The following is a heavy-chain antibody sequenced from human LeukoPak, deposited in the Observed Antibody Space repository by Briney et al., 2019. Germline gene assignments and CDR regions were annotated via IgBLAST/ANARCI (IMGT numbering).Heavy chain of an antibody. V-gene: IGHV3-23*01. Sequence: GGSLRLSCAASGFTFSSYAMSWVRQAPGKGLEWVSAISGSGGSTYYADSVKGRFTISRDNPKNTLYLQMNSLRAEDTAVYYCARGERNYYDSSGYLVYWGQGTLVTVSS. CDR1: GFTFSSYA. CDR3: ARGERNYYDSSGYLVY. J-gene: IGHJ4*02. D-gene: IGHD3-22*01. CDR2: ISGSGGST.